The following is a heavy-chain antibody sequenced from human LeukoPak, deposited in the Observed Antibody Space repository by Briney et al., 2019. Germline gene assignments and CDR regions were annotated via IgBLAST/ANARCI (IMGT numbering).Heavy chain of an antibody. D-gene: IGHD3-22*01. CDR1: GFPFSSFW. V-gene: IGHV3-7*01. Sequence: GGSLRLSCTASGFPFSSFWMTWVRQAPGRGLEWVANIKQDGGEKLYVVCVKGRFTIYRHNHKNSLYLQMNNLRAEDTAVYYCSRSGYDSSGYRIEDYWGQGTLVTVSS. CDR2: IKQDGGEK. J-gene: IGHJ4*02. CDR3: SRSGYDSSGYRIEDY.